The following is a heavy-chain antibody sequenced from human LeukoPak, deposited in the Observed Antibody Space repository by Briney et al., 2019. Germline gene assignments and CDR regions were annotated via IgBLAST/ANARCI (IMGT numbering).Heavy chain of an antibody. D-gene: IGHD1-26*01. V-gene: IGHV3-30*02. J-gene: IGHJ1*01. Sequence: GGSLRLSCAASGFTFSSYGMHWVRQAPGKGLEWVAFIRYDGSNKYYADSVKGRFTISRDNSKNTLYLQMNSLRAEDTAVYYCARAIGERYWPEYFQHWGQGTLVTVSS. CDR1: GFTFSSYG. CDR2: IRYDGSNK. CDR3: ARAIGERYWPEYFQH.